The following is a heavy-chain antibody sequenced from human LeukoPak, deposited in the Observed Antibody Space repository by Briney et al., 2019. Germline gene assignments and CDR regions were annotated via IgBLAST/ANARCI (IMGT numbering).Heavy chain of an antibody. D-gene: IGHD4-17*01. CDR3: ARDQRAVTTGYYFDY. V-gene: IGHV3-23*01. CDR1: GFTFSSYA. CDR2: ISGSGGST. J-gene: IGHJ4*02. Sequence: AGGSLRLSCAASGFTFSSYAMSWVRQAPGKGLEWVSAISGSGGSTYYADSVKGRFTISRDNSKNTLYLQMGSLRAEDMAVYYCARDQRAVTTGYYFDYWGQGTLVTVSS.